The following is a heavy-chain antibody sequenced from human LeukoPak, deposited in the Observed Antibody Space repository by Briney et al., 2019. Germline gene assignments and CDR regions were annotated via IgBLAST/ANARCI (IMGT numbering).Heavy chain of an antibody. V-gene: IGHV1-2*02. Sequence: ASVKVSCKTSGYTFTGHYMHWVRKAPGQGLGWMGWIKPDSGGTAYAHKFQGRVTMTRDTSISTAYLELSSLRSDDAAVYYCATVVAGVTCDHWGQGTLVTVSS. CDR3: ATVVAGVTCDH. D-gene: IGHD2-15*01. CDR1: GYTFTGHY. J-gene: IGHJ4*02. CDR2: IKPDSGGT.